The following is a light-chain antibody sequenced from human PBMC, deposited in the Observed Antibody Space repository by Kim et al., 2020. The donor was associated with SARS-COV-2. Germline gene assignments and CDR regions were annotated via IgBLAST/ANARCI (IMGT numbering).Light chain of an antibody. J-gene: IGLJ2*01. CDR1: SLRSNY. CDR2: GKN. V-gene: IGLV3-19*01. Sequence: ALGQTSRTKSQGDSLRSNYASWYQQNPGQAPVLIIYGKNNRPSGVPDRFSGSSSRNTVSLTITGAQAEDEADYYCSSRDSSGNHLVFGGGTQLTVL. CDR3: SSRDSSGNHLV.